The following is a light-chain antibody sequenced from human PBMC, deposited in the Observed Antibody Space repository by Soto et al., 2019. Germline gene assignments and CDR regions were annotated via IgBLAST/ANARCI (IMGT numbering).Light chain of an antibody. CDR3: SSYTSSSTLVV. CDR2: DVS. Sequence: QSVLTQPASVSGSPGQSITISCTGTSSDVGGYKYVSWYQQHPGKAPKLMIYDVSNRPSGVSNRFSGSKSGNTASLTISGLQAEDEADYYCSSYTSSSTLVVFGGGTKLPS. V-gene: IGLV2-14*01. CDR1: SSDVGGYKY. J-gene: IGLJ2*01.